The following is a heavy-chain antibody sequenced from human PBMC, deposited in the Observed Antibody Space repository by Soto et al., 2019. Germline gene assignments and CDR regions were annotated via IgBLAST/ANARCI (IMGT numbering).Heavy chain of an antibody. V-gene: IGHV1-69*01. CDR1: GGSFSNDP. CDR2: IIPVIGKP. J-gene: IGHJ4*02. CDR3: ATGEWELPHF. Sequence: QVQLVQSGAEVKKPGSSVKVSCKASGGSFSNDPISWVRQAPGQGLEWMGGIIPVIGKPDYAQKYQGRVTIAADESTSTAYMALTNLVSQDTAMYYCATGEWELPHFWGQGSLLTVSS. D-gene: IGHD1-26*01.